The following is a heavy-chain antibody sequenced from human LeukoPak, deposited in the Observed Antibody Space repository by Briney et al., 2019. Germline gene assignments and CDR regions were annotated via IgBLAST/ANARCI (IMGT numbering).Heavy chain of an antibody. Sequence: GGSLRLSCAASGFSVVSYYMTWVRPAPGKGLEWVSVIYSGGAAFYTDSVKGRFTISRDSSKKTVYLQMNSLRAEDTAVYYCARGNSPMVGRYYLELWGQGTLVTVSS. D-gene: IGHD4/OR15-4a*01. CDR2: IYSGGAA. V-gene: IGHV3-53*01. CDR1: GFSVVSYY. J-gene: IGHJ4*02. CDR3: ARGNSPMVGRYYLEL.